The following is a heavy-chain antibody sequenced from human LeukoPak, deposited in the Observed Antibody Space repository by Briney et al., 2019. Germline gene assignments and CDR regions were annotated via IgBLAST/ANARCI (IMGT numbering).Heavy chain of an antibody. J-gene: IGHJ4*02. CDR1: GGSISSRSYC. D-gene: IGHD6-19*01. CDR2: ISDSGNT. CDR3: ARHRAMDRQWLGTFDY. V-gene: IGHV4-39*01. Sequence: SETLSLTCTVSGGSISSRSYCWGWIRQPPGKGLEWIGKISDSGNTYYNPSLKSRVTISVDTSKNQFSLKLSSVTAADTAVYYCARHRAMDRQWLGTFDYWGQGTLVTVSS.